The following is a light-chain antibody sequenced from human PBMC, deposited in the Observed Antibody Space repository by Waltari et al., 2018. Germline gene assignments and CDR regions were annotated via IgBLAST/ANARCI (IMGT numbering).Light chain of an antibody. V-gene: IGLV2-23*01. J-gene: IGLJ3*02. Sequence: QSALTQPASVSGSPGQSITLSCTGTSSDVGSYNLVSWYQQHPGKVPKLISYEDTKRASGVSDRFSGSKSGNTASLTISGLQAEDEADYHCCAHAGSGIWVFGGGTKLTVL. CDR2: EDT. CDR1: SSDVGSYNL. CDR3: CAHAGSGIWV.